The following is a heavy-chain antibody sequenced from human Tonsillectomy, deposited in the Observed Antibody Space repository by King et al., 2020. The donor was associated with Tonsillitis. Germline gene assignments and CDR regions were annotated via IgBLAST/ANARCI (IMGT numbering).Heavy chain of an antibody. V-gene: IGHV3-23*04. J-gene: IGHJ6*02. Sequence: EVQLVESGGGLVQPGGSLRLSCAASGFTFSSYAMNWVRQAPGQGLEWVSVISGSGGSTSYADSVKGRFTISRDNSKNTLYLQMNSLRAEDTAIYYCAKDHLYGRSWYSVGEGMDVWGQGTTVTVSS. CDR3: AKDHLYGRSWYSVGEGMDV. D-gene: IGHD6-13*01. CDR2: ISGSGGST. CDR1: GFTFSSYA.